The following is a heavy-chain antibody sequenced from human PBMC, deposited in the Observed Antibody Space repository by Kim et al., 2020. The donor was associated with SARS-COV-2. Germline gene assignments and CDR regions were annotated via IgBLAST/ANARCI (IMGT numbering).Heavy chain of an antibody. CDR3: AKGGFAVPAALATRWFDP. D-gene: IGHD2-2*01. CDR1: GFTFSSYA. CDR2: ISGSGGST. Sequence: GGSLRLSCAASGFTFSSYAMSWVRQAPGKGLEWVSAISGSGGSTYYADSVKGRFTISRDNSKNTLYLQMNSLRAEDTAVYYCAKGGFAVPAALATRWFDPWGQGTLGTVSS. J-gene: IGHJ5*02. V-gene: IGHV3-23*01.